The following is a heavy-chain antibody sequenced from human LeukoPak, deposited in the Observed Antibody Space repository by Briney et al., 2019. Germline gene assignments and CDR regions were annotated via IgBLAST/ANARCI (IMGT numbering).Heavy chain of an antibody. CDR3: ATEQNTARVDAFDI. Sequence: ASVKVSCKASGYSFTGYYMHWVRQAPGKGLEWMGGFDPEDGETIYAQKFQGRVTMTEDTSTDTAYMELSSLRSEDTAVYYCATEQNTARVDAFDIWGQGTMVTVSS. V-gene: IGHV1-24*01. CDR1: GYSFTGYY. CDR2: FDPEDGET. J-gene: IGHJ3*02. D-gene: IGHD5-18*01.